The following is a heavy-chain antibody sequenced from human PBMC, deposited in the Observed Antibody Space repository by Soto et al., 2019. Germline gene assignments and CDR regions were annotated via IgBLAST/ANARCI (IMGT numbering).Heavy chain of an antibody. D-gene: IGHD2-21*02. V-gene: IGHV2-26*01. CDR3: ARIRGDLPPTYWYFDL. CDR2: IFSNDEK. Sequence: QVTLKESGPVLVKPTETLTLTCTVSGFSLSNARMGVSWIRQPPGKALEWLAHIFSNDEKSYSTSLKSRLTISKDTSKSQVVLTMTNMDPVDTATYYCARIRGDLPPTYWYFDLWGRGTLVTVSS. J-gene: IGHJ2*01. CDR1: GFSLSNARMG.